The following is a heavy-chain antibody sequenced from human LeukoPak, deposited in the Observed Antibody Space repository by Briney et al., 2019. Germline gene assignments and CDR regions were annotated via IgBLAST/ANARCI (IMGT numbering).Heavy chain of an antibody. V-gene: IGHV3-23*01. CDR3: AKDPMVRTYCSGGSCYSGYFDY. Sequence: GGSLRLSCAASGFTFSSYAMSWVRQAPGKGLEWVSAISGSGGSTYYADSVKGRFTISRDNSKNTLYLQMNSLRAEDTAVYYCAKDPMVRTYCSGGSCYSGYFDYWGQGTLVTVSS. CDR1: GFTFSSYA. J-gene: IGHJ4*02. D-gene: IGHD2-15*01. CDR2: ISGSGGST.